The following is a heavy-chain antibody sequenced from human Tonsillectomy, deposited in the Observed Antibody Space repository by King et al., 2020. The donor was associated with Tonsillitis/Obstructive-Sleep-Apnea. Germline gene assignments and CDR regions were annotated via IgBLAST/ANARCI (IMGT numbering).Heavy chain of an antibody. CDR2: IWYDGSNK. J-gene: IGHJ4*02. V-gene: IGHV3-33*01. D-gene: IGHD3-10*01. CDR1: GFTFSSYG. CDR3: ARGSITMVRGVISPPSGY. Sequence: QLVQSGGGVVQPGRSLRLSCAASGFTFSSYGMHWVRQAPGKGLEWVAVIWYDGSNKYYADSVKGRFTISRDNSKNTLYLQMNSLRAEDTAVYYCARGSITMVRGVISPPSGYWGQGTLVTVSS.